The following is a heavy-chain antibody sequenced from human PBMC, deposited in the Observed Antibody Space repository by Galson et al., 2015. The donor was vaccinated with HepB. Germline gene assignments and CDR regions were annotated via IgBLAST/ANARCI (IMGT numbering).Heavy chain of an antibody. D-gene: IGHD4-17*01. J-gene: IGHJ4*02. CDR2: INPNSGGT. CDR1: GYTFTGYY. CDR3: ARGETTVTTSGPPNFDY. Sequence: SVKVSCKASGYTFTGYYMLWVRQAPGQGLEWMGRINPNSGGTNYAQKFQGRVTMTRDTSISTAYMELSRLRSDDTAVYYCARGETTVTTSGPPNFDYWGQGTLVTLSS. V-gene: IGHV1-2*06.